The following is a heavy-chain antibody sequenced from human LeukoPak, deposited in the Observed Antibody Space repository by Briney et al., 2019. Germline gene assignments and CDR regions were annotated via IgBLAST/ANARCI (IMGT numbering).Heavy chain of an antibody. J-gene: IGHJ6*02. CDR2: IYPGDSDI. Sequence: KAGESLKISCKASGYSFTTYWIAWVRQMPGKGLEWMGIIYPGDSDIRYSPSLQGQVTISADKSISTAYLQWSAPKASDTAMYYCARSFGLDVWGQGTAVTVSS. V-gene: IGHV5-51*01. CDR1: GYSFTTYW. CDR3: ARSFGLDV.